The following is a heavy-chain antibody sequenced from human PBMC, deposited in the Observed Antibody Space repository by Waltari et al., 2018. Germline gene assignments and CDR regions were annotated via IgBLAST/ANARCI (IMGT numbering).Heavy chain of an antibody. CDR1: GGPFSSYA. J-gene: IGHJ5*02. Sequence: QVQLVQSGAEVKKPGSSVKVSCKASGGPFSSYAISWVRQAPGQGLEWMGGIIPILGIANYAQKFQGRVTITADESTSTAYMELSSLRSEDTAVYYCAPSSSSWYGWFDPWGQGTLVTVSS. D-gene: IGHD6-13*01. CDR3: APSSSSWYGWFDP. CDR2: IIPILGIA. V-gene: IGHV1-69*04.